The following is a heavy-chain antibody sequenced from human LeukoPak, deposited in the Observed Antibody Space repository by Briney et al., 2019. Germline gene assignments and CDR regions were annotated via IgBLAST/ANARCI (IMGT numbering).Heavy chain of an antibody. CDR2: INPSGGST. J-gene: IGHJ4*02. CDR3: ARDQLYDSSGYYFDY. Sequence: ASVKVSCKASGYTFTSYYMHWVRQAPGQGLEWMGIINPSGGSTSYAQKFQGRVTMTRDMSTSTVYMELSSLRSEDTGVYYCARDQLYDSSGYYFDYWGQGTLVTVSS. CDR1: GYTFTSYY. D-gene: IGHD3-22*01. V-gene: IGHV1-46*01.